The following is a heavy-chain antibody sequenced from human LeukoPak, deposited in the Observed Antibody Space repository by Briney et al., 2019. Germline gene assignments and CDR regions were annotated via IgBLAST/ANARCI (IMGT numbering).Heavy chain of an antibody. D-gene: IGHD6-13*01. J-gene: IGHJ4*02. CDR1: GFTFSSYE. CDR3: ARDRSSSFLDY. CDR2: ISSSGSTI. V-gene: IGHV3-48*03. Sequence: PGGSLRLSCAASGFTFSSYEMNWVRQAPGKGLEWVSYISSSGSTIYYADSVKGRFTISRDNAKNSLYLQMNSLRAEDTAVYYCARDRSSSFLDYWGQGTLVTVSS.